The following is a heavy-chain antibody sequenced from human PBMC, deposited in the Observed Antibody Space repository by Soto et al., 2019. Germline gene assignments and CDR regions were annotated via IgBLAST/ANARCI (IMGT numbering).Heavy chain of an antibody. V-gene: IGHV4-34*01. CDR1: GAPFSGYY. CDR2: INHSGST. Sequence: QVQLQQWGAGLLKPSETLSLTCAVYGAPFSGYYWSWIRQPPGKGLEWIGEINHSGSTNYNPSLKSRVTISVDTSRNQFSLKMTCVTTADTAVYYCARDGYSNPRYFDFWGRGTPVTVSS. CDR3: ARDGYSNPRYFDF. D-gene: IGHD4-4*01. J-gene: IGHJ2*01.